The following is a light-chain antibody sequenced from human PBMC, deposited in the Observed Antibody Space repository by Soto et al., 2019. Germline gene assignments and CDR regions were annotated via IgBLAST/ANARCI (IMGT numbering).Light chain of an antibody. CDR1: SSNIGSNY. CDR3: AAWDDSLSGQV. V-gene: IGLV1-47*02. Sequence: QSVLTQPPSASGTPGQRVTISCSGSSSNIGSNYVYWYQQLSGTAPKLLIYTNNQRPSGVPDRFSGSKSGTSASLAISGLHSEDEADYYCAAWDDSLSGQVFGGGTQLTV. J-gene: IGLJ3*02. CDR2: TNN.